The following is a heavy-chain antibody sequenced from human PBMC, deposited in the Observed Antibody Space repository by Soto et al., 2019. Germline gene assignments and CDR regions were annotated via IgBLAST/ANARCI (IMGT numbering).Heavy chain of an antibody. CDR1: GYTLTRYS. CDR3: AILGTYYFDNSDNYFDF. Sequence: QVQLVQSGAEEMKPGASVKVSCKASGYTLTRYSIHWVRQAPGQMLEWMGWINAGNVNTKFSQKFQGSVTITRDTSASTAYMELRGLSSEDTAVSYCAILGTYYFDNSDNYFDFWGQGTLVTVSS. CDR2: INAGNVNT. D-gene: IGHD3-22*01. J-gene: IGHJ4*02. V-gene: IGHV1-3*05.